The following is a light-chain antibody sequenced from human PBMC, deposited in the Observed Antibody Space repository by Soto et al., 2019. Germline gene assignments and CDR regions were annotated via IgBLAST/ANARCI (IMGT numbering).Light chain of an antibody. CDR2: TAS. Sequence: IQLTQSPSSLSASVGDRVTITCRASQSINIYLNWYQQIPGKAPKLLIYTASRLQSGVPSRFSGSGSGTSFTLTIRRLQPEDFATYYCQQSYSSHWTFGQGTKVEIK. CDR1: QSINIY. J-gene: IGKJ1*01. V-gene: IGKV1-39*01. CDR3: QQSYSSHWT.